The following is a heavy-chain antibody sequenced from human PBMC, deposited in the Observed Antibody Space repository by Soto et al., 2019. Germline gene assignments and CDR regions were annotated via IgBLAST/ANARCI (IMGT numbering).Heavy chain of an antibody. CDR1: GGTFNRNT. J-gene: IGHJ4*02. CDR2: ITPMFGTA. Sequence: QVQLVQSGAEVKKPGSSVRISCKASGGTFNRNTISWVRQAPGQGPEWMGGITPMFGTANYAQKFQGRVTITADDSPRTADMELSRLRSEDTAVYYCARQFGFDRSGHFYPYWGQGTLVIVSS. D-gene: IGHD3-22*01. CDR3: ARQFGFDRSGHFYPY. V-gene: IGHV1-69*01.